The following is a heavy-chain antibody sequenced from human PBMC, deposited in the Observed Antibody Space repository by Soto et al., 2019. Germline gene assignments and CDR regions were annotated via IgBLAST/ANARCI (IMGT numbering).Heavy chain of an antibody. Sequence: GWSLRLSCAASGFTFSNYWMTLVRQAPGKGLEWVANIKQDGSEKYYVDSVKGRFTISRDNDKNSLYLQMNSLRAEDTAVYYCAKDENSFDYWGKGTQVTVSS. CDR3: AKDENSFDY. CDR2: IKQDGSEK. V-gene: IGHV3-7*01. J-gene: IGHJ4*02. CDR1: GFTFSNYW.